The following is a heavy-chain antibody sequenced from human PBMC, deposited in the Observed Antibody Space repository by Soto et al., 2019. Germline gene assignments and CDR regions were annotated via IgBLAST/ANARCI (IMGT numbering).Heavy chain of an antibody. J-gene: IGHJ5*02. V-gene: IGHV3-15*01. CDR3: CVVKRLDQYSTSGYWFDP. Sequence: GGSLRLSCAASEFTFSHAWMSWVRQAPGKGLEWVGRIKSKADGETKDYGAPVRGRFTISRDDAKDTLYLQMNSLRIEDTAVYYCCVVKRLDQYSTSGYWFDPWGPGTLVTVSS. CDR1: EFTFSHAW. CDR2: IKSKADGETK. D-gene: IGHD2-15*01.